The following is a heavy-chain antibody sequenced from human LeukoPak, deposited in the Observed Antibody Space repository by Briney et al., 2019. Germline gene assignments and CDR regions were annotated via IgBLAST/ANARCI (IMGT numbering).Heavy chain of an antibody. Sequence: PGGSLRLSCAASGFTVSSNYLSWVRQAPGKGLEWVSIIYYSGSTYYADSVKGRFTISRHSSKNTLYLHMNSLRTEDTAVYYCAKALSDFWRAQNEWGQGTLVTVSS. V-gene: IGHV3-53*04. D-gene: IGHD3-3*01. CDR2: IYYSGST. CDR1: GFTVSSNY. J-gene: IGHJ4*02. CDR3: AKALSDFWRAQNE.